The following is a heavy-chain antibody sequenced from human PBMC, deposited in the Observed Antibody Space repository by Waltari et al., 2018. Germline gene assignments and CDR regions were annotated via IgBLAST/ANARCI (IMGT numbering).Heavy chain of an antibody. Sequence: QITLKESGPTLVKPTQTLTLTCTFPGFSLSTSGVGVGWIRPPPGKALEWLALIYWDDDKRYSPSLKSRLTITKDTSKNQVVLTMTNMDPVDTATYYCAHWVPQMATTRWYFDLWGRGTLVTVSS. CDR2: IYWDDDK. CDR1: GFSLSTSGVG. J-gene: IGHJ2*01. CDR3: AHWVPQMATTRWYFDL. D-gene: IGHD1-1*01. V-gene: IGHV2-5*02.